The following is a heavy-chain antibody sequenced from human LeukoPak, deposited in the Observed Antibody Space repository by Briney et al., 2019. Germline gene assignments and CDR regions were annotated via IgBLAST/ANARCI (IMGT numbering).Heavy chain of an antibody. CDR1: GFTFTGYA. V-gene: IGHV3-23*01. CDR3: ASGRELIATLPY. Sequence: GGSLRLSCAASGFTFTGYAMSWVRQAPGKGLEWVSVISGSAGSTIYADSVKGRFTISRDNSKNTVYLQMNSLRAEDTAVYYCASGRELIATLPYWGQGALVTVSS. D-gene: IGHD3-16*01. CDR2: ISGSAGST. J-gene: IGHJ4*02.